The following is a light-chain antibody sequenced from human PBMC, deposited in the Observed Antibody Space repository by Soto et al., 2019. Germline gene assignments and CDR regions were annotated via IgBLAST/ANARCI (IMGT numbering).Light chain of an antibody. CDR2: DTN. J-gene: IGLJ2*01. Sequence: QAVVTQEPSLTVSRGGTVTLTCGSSTGPVTSGHYPYWFQQKAGQAPRTLIYDTNKKYSWTPARFSGSLLGGKAALTLSDAPPEDEADYYCLVSDSGVRVRIFGGGTKLTVL. CDR3: LVSDSGVRVRI. V-gene: IGLV7-46*01. CDR1: TGPVTSGHY.